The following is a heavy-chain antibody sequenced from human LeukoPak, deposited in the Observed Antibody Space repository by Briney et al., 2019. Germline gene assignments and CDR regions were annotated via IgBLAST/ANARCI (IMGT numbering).Heavy chain of an antibody. Sequence: GGSLRLSCAASGFTFSSYGMHWVRQAPGKGLEWVAFIRYDGSNKYYADSVKGRFTISRDNSKNTLYLQMNSLRAEDTAVYYCAKTVVPPDYYMDVWGKGTTVTISS. J-gene: IGHJ6*03. CDR1: GFTFSSYG. CDR2: IRYDGSNK. CDR3: AKTVVPPDYYMDV. D-gene: IGHD2-2*01. V-gene: IGHV3-30*02.